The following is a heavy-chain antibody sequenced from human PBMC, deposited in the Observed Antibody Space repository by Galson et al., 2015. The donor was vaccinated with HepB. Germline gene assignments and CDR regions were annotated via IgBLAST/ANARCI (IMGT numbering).Heavy chain of an antibody. V-gene: IGHV1-46*01. CDR3: ARESYDSGRYLGGIDY. D-gene: IGHD3-10*01. CDR1: GYTFSNHY. Sequence: SVKVSCKASGYTFSNHYMHWVRQAPGQGLEWMGVINPSGDITSYAQKVQGSVTMTRHTSTSTVYLELSSLSSEDTAVYYCARESYDSGRYLGGIDYWGQGTLVTVSS. J-gene: IGHJ4*02. CDR2: INPSGDIT.